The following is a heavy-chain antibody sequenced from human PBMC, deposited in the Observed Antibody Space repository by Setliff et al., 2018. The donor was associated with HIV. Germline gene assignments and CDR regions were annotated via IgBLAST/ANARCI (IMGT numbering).Heavy chain of an antibody. CDR3: ARLVSSSSKFDS. D-gene: IGHD6-6*01. CDR2: IYCSGSV. Sequence: SETLSLTCTVSGGSIIYTSYYWGWIRQPPGKGLEWIGSIYCSGSVYYNPSLKSRVTISVDTTKNQFSLKVKSVTAADTAVYYCARLVSSSSKFDSWGQGTLVTVSS. CDR1: GGSIIYTSYY. J-gene: IGHJ4*02. V-gene: IGHV4-39*07.